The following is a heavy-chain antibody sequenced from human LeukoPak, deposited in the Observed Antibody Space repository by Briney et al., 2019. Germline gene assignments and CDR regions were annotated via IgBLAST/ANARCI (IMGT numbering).Heavy chain of an antibody. CDR2: IKQDGSEK. J-gene: IGHJ5*02. Sequence: GGSLRLSCAASGFTFSSYAMNWVRQAPGKGLEWVANIKQDGSEKNYVDSVKGRFTISRDNAKNSLILQMNSLRDEDTAVYYCAREPAAIDENWFDPWGQGTLVTVSS. CDR3: AREPAAIDENWFDP. CDR1: GFTFSSYA. V-gene: IGHV3-7*01. D-gene: IGHD2-2*02.